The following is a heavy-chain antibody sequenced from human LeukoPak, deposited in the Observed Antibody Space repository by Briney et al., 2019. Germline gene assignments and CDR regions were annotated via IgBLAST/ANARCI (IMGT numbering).Heavy chain of an antibody. CDR1: GGSISSSSYY. CDR2: IYYSGST. CDR3: ARGRLLWFGRYGMDV. J-gene: IGHJ6*02. D-gene: IGHD3-10*01. Sequence: SETLSLTCTVSGGSISSSSYYWGWIRQPPGKGLEWIGSIYYSGSTYYNPSLKSRVTISVDTSKNQFSLKLSSVTAADTAVYYCARGRLLWFGRYGMDVWGQGTTVTVSS. V-gene: IGHV4-39*07.